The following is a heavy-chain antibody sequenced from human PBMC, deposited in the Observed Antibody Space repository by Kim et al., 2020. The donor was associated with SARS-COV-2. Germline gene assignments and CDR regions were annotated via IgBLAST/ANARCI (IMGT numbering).Heavy chain of an antibody. CDR3: ARAIGTYPSYYFDY. D-gene: IGHD1-1*01. J-gene: IGHJ4*02. V-gene: IGHV3-48*02. Sequence: ADSVTGRFTISRDNAKNSLCLQMNSLRDEDTAVYYCARAIGTYPSYYFDYWGQGTLVTVSS.